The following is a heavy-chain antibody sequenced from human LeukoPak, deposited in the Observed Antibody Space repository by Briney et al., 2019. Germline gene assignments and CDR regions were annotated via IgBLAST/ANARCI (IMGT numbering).Heavy chain of an antibody. CDR1: GGSISSYY. CDR3: ARAKDSSGYYSLYYFDN. J-gene: IGHJ4*02. Sequence: PSETLSLTCTVSGGSISSYYWGWIRQPPGKGLEWIGSIYYSGSTYYNPSLKSRVTISVDTSKNQFSLKLSSVTAADTAVYYCARAKDSSGYYSLYYFDNWGQGTLVTVSS. V-gene: IGHV4-39*07. D-gene: IGHD3-22*01. CDR2: IYYSGST.